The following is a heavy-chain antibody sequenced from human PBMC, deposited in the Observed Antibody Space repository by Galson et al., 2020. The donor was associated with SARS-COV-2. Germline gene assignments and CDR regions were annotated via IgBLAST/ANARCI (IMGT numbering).Heavy chain of an antibody. V-gene: IGHV4-39*07. CDR3: ARAPERRITIFGVVAEGYYFDY. D-gene: IGHD3-3*01. CDR1: TFSSYW. J-gene: IGHJ4*02. Sequence: TFSSYWMSWVRQAPGKGLEWIGSIYHSGSTYYNPSLKSRVTISVDTSKNQFSLKLSSVTAADTAVYYCARAPERRITIFGVVAEGYYFDYWGQGTLVTVSS. CDR2: IYHSGST.